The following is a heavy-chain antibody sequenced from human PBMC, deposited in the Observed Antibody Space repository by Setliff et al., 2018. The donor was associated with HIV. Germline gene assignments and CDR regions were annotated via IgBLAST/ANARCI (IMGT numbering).Heavy chain of an antibody. CDR2: IYSSGST. J-gene: IGHJ5*02. Sequence: PSETLSLTCTVSGGSISGHYWSWIRQPPGRGLEWIGYIYSSGSTNFNPPLQSRVTISVDTSKNQFSLKLSSVTAADTAVYYCARHSGVASPNRFDPWGQGTLVTVSS. V-gene: IGHV4-4*09. CDR3: ARHSGVASPNRFDP. CDR1: GGSISGHY. D-gene: IGHD3-10*01.